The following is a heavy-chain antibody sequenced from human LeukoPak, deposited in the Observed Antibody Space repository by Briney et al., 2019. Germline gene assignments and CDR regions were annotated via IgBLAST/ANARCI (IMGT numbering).Heavy chain of an antibody. CDR2: IIPIFGTA. Sequence: GASVKVSCKASGGTFSSYAISWVRQAPGQGLEWMGGIIPIFGTANYAQKFQGRVTITADESTSTAYTELSSLRSEDTAVYYCARDQVTMVRGVGNWFDPWGQGTLVTVSS. J-gene: IGHJ5*02. CDR3: ARDQVTMVRGVGNWFDP. V-gene: IGHV1-69*13. D-gene: IGHD3-10*01. CDR1: GGTFSSYA.